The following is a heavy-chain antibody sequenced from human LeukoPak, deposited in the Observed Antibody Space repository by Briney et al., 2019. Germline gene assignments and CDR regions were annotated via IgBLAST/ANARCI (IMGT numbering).Heavy chain of an antibody. J-gene: IGHJ4*02. D-gene: IGHD3-10*01. CDR3: ASTPMVRGAPGYFDH. CDR2: IYYSGST. Sequence: SETLSLTCTVSGGSISSSTYYWGWIRQPPGKGLEWIGSIYYSGSTYYNPSLKSRVTISVDTSKNQFSLKLSSVTAADTAVYYCASTPMVRGAPGYFDHWGQGTLVTVSS. CDR1: GGSISSSTYY. V-gene: IGHV4-39*07.